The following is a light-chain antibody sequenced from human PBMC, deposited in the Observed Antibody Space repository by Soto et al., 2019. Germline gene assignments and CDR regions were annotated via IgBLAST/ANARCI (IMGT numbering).Light chain of an antibody. CDR2: GNS. CDR3: SSYTSSSTLYV. V-gene: IGLV1-40*01. Sequence: SALTQPPSASGTPGQRVTISCTGSSSNIGAGYDVHWYQQLPGTAPKLLIYGNSNRPSGVPDRFSGSKSGNTASLTISGLQAEDEVDYYCSSYTSSSTLYVFGTGTKVTVL. CDR1: SSNIGAGYD. J-gene: IGLJ1*01.